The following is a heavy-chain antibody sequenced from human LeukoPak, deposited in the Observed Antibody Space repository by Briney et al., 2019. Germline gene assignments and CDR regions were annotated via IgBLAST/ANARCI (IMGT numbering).Heavy chain of an antibody. D-gene: IGHD2-2*02. CDR3: ASTAGYCSSTSCYTYYYYYMDV. CDR1: GFTFSSYT. Sequence: KTGGSLRLSCAASGFTFSSYTMNWVRQAPGKGLEWVSSISSSSSYIYYADSVKGRFTISRDNAKNSLYLQMNSLRAEDTAVYYCASTAGYCSSTSCYTYYYYYMDVWGKGTTVTVSS. J-gene: IGHJ6*03. V-gene: IGHV3-21*01. CDR2: ISSSSSYI.